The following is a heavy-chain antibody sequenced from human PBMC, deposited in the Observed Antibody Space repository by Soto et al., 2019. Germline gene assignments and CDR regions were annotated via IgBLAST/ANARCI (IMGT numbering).Heavy chain of an antibody. V-gene: IGHV6-1*01. CDR3: ARDRCSGHYCSLTDY. CDR2: TYYRSKWYN. D-gene: IGHD3-22*01. Sequence: SQTLSLTCAISGDSVSSNSAAWNWIRQSPSRGLEWLGRTYYRSKWYNDYAESVKSRITISPDTSKNQFSLQLNSVTPEDTAVYYCARDRCSGHYCSLTDYWGQRILVTVSS. J-gene: IGHJ4*02. CDR1: GDSVSSNSAA.